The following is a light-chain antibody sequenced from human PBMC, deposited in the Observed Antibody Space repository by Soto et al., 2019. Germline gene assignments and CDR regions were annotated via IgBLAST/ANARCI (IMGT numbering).Light chain of an antibody. CDR3: QQYNXWPPIT. CDR2: DAS. Sequence: EAVMTQSPATLSVSPGERATLSCRASQSISSRLAWYQQKPGQAPRLLIYDASTRATGVPARFSGSGSGTEFTLTISSLQSEDLAVYYCQQYNXWPPITFGQGTRLEIK. CDR1: QSISSR. V-gene: IGKV3-15*01. J-gene: IGKJ5*01.